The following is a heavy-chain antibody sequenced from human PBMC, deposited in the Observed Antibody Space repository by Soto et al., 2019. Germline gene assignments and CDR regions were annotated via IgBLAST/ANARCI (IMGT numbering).Heavy chain of an antibody. CDR1: GYSITSDYY. Sequence: SETLSLTCAVSGYSITSDYYWSWIRQPPGKGLEWIGYIYYSGSTNYNPSLKSRVTISVDTSKNQFSLKLSSVTAADTAVYYSTXTRVDTMPLLYAIPKADAVDIWGQGTMVTVSS. CDR2: IYYSGST. J-gene: IGHJ3*02. D-gene: IGHD2-8*01. V-gene: IGHV4-61*01. CDR3: TXTRVDTMPLLYAIPKADAVDI.